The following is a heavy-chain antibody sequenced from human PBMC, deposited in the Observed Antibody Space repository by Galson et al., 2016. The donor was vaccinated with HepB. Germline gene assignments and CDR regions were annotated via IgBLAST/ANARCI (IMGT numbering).Heavy chain of an antibody. CDR1: GGSFSGYY. CDR2: INHRGST. J-gene: IGHJ3*02. V-gene: IGHV4-34*01. Sequence: TLSLTCAVYGGSFSGYYWSWIRQSPGKGLEWIGEINHRGSTNYNPSLKSRLTISVDTSKNQISLKLSFVTAADTAVYYCARGEFRLVRLRVFDIWGQGTMVTVSS. D-gene: IGHD3-16*01. CDR3: ARGEFRLVRLRVFDI.